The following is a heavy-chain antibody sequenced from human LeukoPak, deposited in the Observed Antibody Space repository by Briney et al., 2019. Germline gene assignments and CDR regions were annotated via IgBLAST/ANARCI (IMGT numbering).Heavy chain of an antibody. CDR1: GFAFSQYG. D-gene: IGHD2-21*02. V-gene: IGHV3-48*04. CDR3: ARGLRTAYNYFDY. Sequence: GGSLRLSCAASGFAFSQYGMNWVRQVPGKGLELISYIGVSSGIIHYADSVKGRFTISRDNAKTTLFLQMNSLRVEDTAVYYCARGLRTAYNYFDYWGQGTLVTVSS. CDR2: IGVSSGII. J-gene: IGHJ4*02.